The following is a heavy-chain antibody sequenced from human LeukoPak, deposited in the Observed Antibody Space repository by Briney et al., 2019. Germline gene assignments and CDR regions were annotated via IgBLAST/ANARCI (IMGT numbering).Heavy chain of an antibody. D-gene: IGHD3-22*01. CDR2: ISSSGRT. CDR3: ARGYYEPLES. J-gene: IGHJ4*02. V-gene: IGHV4-59*01. Sequence: ASETLSLTCTVSGFSITAYTWNWIRQSPGKGLEWIGYISSSGRTDYNPSLKSRVTISLDTSKNQFSLILISLTAADTGVYYCARGYYEPLESWGPGTLVTVSS. CDR1: GFSITAYT.